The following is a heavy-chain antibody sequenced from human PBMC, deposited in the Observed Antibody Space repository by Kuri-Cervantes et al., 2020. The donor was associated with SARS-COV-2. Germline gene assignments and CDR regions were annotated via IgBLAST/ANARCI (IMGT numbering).Heavy chain of an antibody. V-gene: IGHV3-30-3*01. CDR2: ISYDGSNK. Sequence: GESLKISCAASGFTFGSYAMHWVRQAPGKGLEWVAVISYDGSNKYYADSVKGRFTISRDSSKNTLYLQMNSLRAEDAAVYCCARDLYMRRLDAFDIWGQGTMVTVSS. CDR3: ARDLYMRRLDAFDI. J-gene: IGHJ3*02. D-gene: IGHD1-1*01. CDR1: GFTFGSYA.